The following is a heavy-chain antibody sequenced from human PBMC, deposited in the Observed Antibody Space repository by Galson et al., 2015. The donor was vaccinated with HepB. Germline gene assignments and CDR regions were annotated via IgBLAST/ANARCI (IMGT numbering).Heavy chain of an antibody. D-gene: IGHD3-22*01. V-gene: IGHV3-33*01. Sequence: SLRLSCAASGFTFSSYTMHWVRQAPGKGLEWVAVIWYDGSNKYYVESVKGRFTISRDNSKKTVYLQMTSLKAEDTAVYYCARESRGGYYDSSGRPRGRGAFDIWGQGTMVTVSS. J-gene: IGHJ3*02. CDR1: GFTFSSYT. CDR3: ARESRGGYYDSSGRPRGRGAFDI. CDR2: IWYDGSNK.